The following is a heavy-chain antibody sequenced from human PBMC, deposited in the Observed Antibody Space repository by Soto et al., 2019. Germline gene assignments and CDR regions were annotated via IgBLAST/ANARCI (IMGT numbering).Heavy chain of an antibody. D-gene: IGHD6-19*01. CDR1: GFTFSANA. V-gene: IGHV3-23*01. J-gene: IGHJ6*02. CDR3: AKHVSGWCLLGV. Sequence: PGGALRPSCAASGFTFSANATTWVPWEPGKGLEWVSSINASGGSTYYTDSVKGRLTISRDNSKNTVYLQMNSLRAEDTAVYYCAKHVSGWCLLGVWGQGTTVTVSS. CDR2: INASGGST.